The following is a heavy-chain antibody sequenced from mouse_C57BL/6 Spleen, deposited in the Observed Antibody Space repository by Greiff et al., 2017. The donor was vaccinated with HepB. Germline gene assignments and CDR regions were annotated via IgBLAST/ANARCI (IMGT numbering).Heavy chain of an antibody. CDR3: ARSGGNYAYFDV. J-gene: IGHJ1*03. V-gene: IGHV1-54*01. CDR1: GYAFTNYL. CDR2: INPGSGGT. D-gene: IGHD2-1*01. Sequence: QVHVKQSGAELVRPGTSVKVSCKASGYAFTNYLIEWVKQRPGQGLEWIGVINPGSGGTNYNEKFKGKATLTADKSSSTAYMQLSSLTSEDSAVYFCARSGGNYAYFDVWGTGTTVTVSS.